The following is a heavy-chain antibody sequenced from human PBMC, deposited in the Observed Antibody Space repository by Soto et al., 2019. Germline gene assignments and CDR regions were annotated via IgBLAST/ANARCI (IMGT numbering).Heavy chain of an antibody. CDR1: GFSLSTSGVG. V-gene: IGHV2-5*02. CDR2: IYWDDDK. Sequence: QITLKESGPTLVKPTQTLTLTCTFSGFSLSTSGVGVGWIRQPRGKALEWLALIYWDDDKRYSPSLKSRLTFTKDTSKNQVVLTMTNMDPVDTATYYCAHRLAATGLFDYWGQGTLVTVSS. CDR3: AHRLAATGLFDY. J-gene: IGHJ4*02. D-gene: IGHD6-13*01.